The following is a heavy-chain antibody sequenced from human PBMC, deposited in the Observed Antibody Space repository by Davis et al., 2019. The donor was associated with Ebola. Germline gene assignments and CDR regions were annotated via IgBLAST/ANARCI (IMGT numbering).Heavy chain of an antibody. J-gene: IGHJ5*02. V-gene: IGHV3-23*01. CDR1: GFTVSSNY. CDR2: ISGSGGST. Sequence: GESLKISCAASGFTVSSNYMSWVRQAPGKGLEWVSAISGSGGSTYYADSVKGRFTISRDNSKNTLYLQMNSLRAEDTAVYYCARDITLRGPFDPWGQGTLVTVFS. CDR3: ARDITLRGPFDP. D-gene: IGHD3-10*01.